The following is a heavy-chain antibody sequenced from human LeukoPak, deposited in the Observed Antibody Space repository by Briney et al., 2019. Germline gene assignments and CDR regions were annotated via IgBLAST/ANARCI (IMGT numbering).Heavy chain of an antibody. CDR1: GFTFEDYS. J-gene: IGHJ4*02. CDR3: AKVEFRSSSGWYYFDY. V-gene: IGHV3-43*01. Sequence: PGGSLRPSCAPSGFTFEDYSIHWVRQAPGKGLEWVSLITWVGTSTYYADSVKGRFTISRDNHKYSLYLQMDSLRAEDTALYYCAKVEFRSSSGWYYFDYWGQGTLVTVSS. CDR2: ITWVGTST. D-gene: IGHD6-19*01.